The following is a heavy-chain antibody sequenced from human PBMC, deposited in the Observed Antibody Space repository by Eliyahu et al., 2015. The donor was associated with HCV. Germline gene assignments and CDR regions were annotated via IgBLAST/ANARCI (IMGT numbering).Heavy chain of an antibody. Sequence: QVQLVESGGGVVQPGRSLRLPCAVSGFXFSNYGMHWARQPPGKRPEWVACISADGSKEYYADTVKGRFTVSRDNSKDTLYLQMNSLRPEDTAVYYCAKEIRGGNTLDYWGQGTLVTVSS. D-gene: IGHD2-15*01. CDR3: AKEIRGGNTLDY. J-gene: IGHJ4*02. CDR2: ISADGSKE. V-gene: IGHV3-30*18. CDR1: GFXFSNYG.